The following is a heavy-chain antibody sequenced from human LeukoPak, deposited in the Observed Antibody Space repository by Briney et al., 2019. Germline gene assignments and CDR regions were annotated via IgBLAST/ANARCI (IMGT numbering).Heavy chain of an antibody. CDR1: GFTFSSYW. CDR3: ARGQQLVLYYYYYYGMDV. D-gene: IGHD6-6*01. V-gene: IGHV3-74*01. J-gene: IGHJ6*02. Sequence: GGSLRLSWAASGFTFSSYWMHWVRQAPGKGLVWVSRINSDGSSTSYADSVKGRFTISRDNAKNTLYLQMNSLRAEDTAVYYCARGQQLVLYYYYYYGMDVWGQGTTVTVSS. CDR2: INSDGSST.